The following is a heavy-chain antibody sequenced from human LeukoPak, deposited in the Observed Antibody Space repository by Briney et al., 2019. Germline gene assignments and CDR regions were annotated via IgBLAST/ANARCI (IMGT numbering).Heavy chain of an antibody. CDR3: XXXILTGYYLQYYFDY. CDR2: IIPIFGTA. Sequence: SVKVSCKASGGTFSSYAISWVRQAPGQGLEWMGGIIPIFGTANYAQKFQGRVTITADESTSTAYMELSSLRSEDTAVYYCXXXILTGYYLQYYFDYWGQGTLVTVSS. D-gene: IGHD3-9*01. CDR1: GGTFSSYA. J-gene: IGHJ4*02. V-gene: IGHV1-69*13.